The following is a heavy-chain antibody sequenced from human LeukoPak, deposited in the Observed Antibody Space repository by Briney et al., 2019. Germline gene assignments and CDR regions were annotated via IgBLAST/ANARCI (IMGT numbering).Heavy chain of an antibody. Sequence: SETLSLTCTVSGGSITSHFWSWIRQPPGKGLEWIGYIYHSGITNYNPSLKSRVTISVDTSKNQFSLELSSVTAADTAVYYCARHPYCSSTSCYSWFDPWGQGTLVTVSS. J-gene: IGHJ5*02. D-gene: IGHD2-2*01. CDR3: ARHPYCSSTSCYSWFDP. V-gene: IGHV4-59*08. CDR2: IYHSGIT. CDR1: GGSITSHF.